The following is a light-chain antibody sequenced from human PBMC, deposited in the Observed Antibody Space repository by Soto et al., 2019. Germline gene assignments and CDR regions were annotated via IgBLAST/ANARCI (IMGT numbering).Light chain of an antibody. CDR2: STN. V-gene: IGLV8-61*01. CDR3: VLYLGSGSWV. J-gene: IGLJ3*02. CDR1: SGSVSTSYY. Sequence: QTVVTQEPAVSVSPGGTVTLTCGLSSGSVSTSYYPSWYQQTPGQAPRTLIYSTNTRSSGVPDRFSGSILGDKAALTITGAKEDAESDYYCVLYLGSGSWVFGGGTKVTVL.